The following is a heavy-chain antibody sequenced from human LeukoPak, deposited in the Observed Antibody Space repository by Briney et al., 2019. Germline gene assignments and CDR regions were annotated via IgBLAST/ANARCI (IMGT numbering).Heavy chain of an antibody. CDR1: GVSFDDYY. D-gene: IGHD2-21*02. V-gene: IGHV4-34*01. J-gene: IGHJ4*02. CDR2: INHSGYT. CDR3: TRMTAGHDY. Sequence: SETLSLTCAVSGVSFDDYYWSWVRQTPGKGLEWIGGINHSGYTNDSPSLKSRVTLSIDTSRKQFSLNLRSVTVADTGIYYCTRMTAGHDYWGQGTLVTVSS.